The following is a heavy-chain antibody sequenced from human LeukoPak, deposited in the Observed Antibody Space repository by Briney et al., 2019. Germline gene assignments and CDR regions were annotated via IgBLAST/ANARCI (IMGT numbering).Heavy chain of an antibody. CDR3: VRITIFVDYFDY. J-gene: IGHJ4*02. CDR2: ISAHNGNT. V-gene: IGHV1-18*01. Sequence: ASVQVSCKASGYTFTRYTISWVRQAPGQGLEWMGWISAHNGNTSYAQKLQGRVTMTTDTSTNTAYMELRSLRSYGTAVYFCVRITIFVDYFDYWGQGTRVTVSS. D-gene: IGHD3-3*01. CDR1: GYTFTRYT.